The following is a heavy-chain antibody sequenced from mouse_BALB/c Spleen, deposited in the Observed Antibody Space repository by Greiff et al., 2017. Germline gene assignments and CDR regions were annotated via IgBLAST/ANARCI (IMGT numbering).Heavy chain of an antibody. J-gene: IGHJ3*01. CDR1: GFNIKDYY. CDR2: IDPENGNT. V-gene: IGHV14-1*02. Sequence: EVQLQQSGAELVKPGASVKLSCTASGFNIKDYYMHWVKQRPEQGLEWIGWIDPENGNTIYDPKFQGKASITADTSSNTAYLQLSSLTSEDTAVYYCARGGTGFAYWGQGTLVTVSA. CDR3: ARGGTGFAY. D-gene: IGHD3-3*01.